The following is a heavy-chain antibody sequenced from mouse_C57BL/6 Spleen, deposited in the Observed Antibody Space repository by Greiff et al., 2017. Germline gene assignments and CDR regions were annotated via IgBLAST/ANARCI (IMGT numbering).Heavy chain of an antibody. V-gene: IGHV5-15*04. CDR1: GFTFSDYG. CDR2: ISNLAYSI. D-gene: IGHD2-3*01. J-gene: IGHJ1*03. CDR3: ARRMVHWYFDV. Sequence: DVKLVESGGGLVQPGGSLKLSCAASGFTFSDYGMAWVRQAPRKGPEWVAFISNLAYSIYYADTVTGRFTISRENAKNTLYLEMSSLRSEDTAMYHCARRMVHWYFDVWGTGTTVTVSS.